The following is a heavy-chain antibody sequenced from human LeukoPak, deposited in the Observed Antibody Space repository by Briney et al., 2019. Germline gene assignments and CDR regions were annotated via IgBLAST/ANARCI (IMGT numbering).Heavy chain of an antibody. V-gene: IGHV3-30*18. CDR3: AKSPQVATILSLFDY. Sequence: GSLRLSCAASGFTFSSYGMHWVRQAPGKGLEWVAVISYDGSNKYYADSVKGRFTISRDNSKNTLYLQMNSLRAEDTAVYYCAKSPQVATILSLFDYWGQGTLVTVSS. CDR1: GFTFSSYG. D-gene: IGHD5-12*01. CDR2: ISYDGSNK. J-gene: IGHJ4*02.